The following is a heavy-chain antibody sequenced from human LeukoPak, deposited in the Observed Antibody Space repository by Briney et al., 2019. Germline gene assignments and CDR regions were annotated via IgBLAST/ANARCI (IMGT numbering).Heavy chain of an antibody. D-gene: IGHD1-26*01. CDR1: GFTFSSYN. CDR2: ITSSSSYI. J-gene: IGHJ4*02. V-gene: IGHV3-21*01. Sequence: GGSLRLSCAASGFTFSSYNMNWVRQAPGKGLEWVSSITSSSSYIYYADSVKGRFTISRDNAKNSLYLQMNSLRAEDTAVYYCAKAGYSGSQFDYWGPGTLVTVSS. CDR3: AKAGYSGSQFDY.